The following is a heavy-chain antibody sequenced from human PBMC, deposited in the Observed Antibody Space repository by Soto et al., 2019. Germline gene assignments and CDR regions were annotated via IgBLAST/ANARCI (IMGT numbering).Heavy chain of an antibody. CDR1: GYNFPSYW. V-gene: IGHV5-10-1*01. Sequence: PGESLKISCKDSGYNFPSYWITWVRQMPGKGLEWMGRIDPRDSYTNYSPSFQGHVTISADKSISTAYPQWSSLQASDTAMYYCARQKKRSVAATGRDYNYGMDVWGQGTTVTVSS. CDR2: IDPRDSYT. CDR3: ARQKKRSVAATGRDYNYGMDV. D-gene: IGHD6-13*01. J-gene: IGHJ6*02.